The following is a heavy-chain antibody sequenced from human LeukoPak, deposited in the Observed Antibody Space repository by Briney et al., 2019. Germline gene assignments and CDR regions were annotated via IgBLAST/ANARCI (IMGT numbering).Heavy chain of an antibody. CDR2: IYYSGST. J-gene: IGHJ5*02. D-gene: IGHD3-10*02. Sequence: SQTLSLTCTVSGGSISSGGYYWSWIRQHPGEGLEWIGYIYYSGSTYYNPSLKSRVTISVDTSKNQFSLKLSSVTAADTAVYYCAREGATFVWFDPWGQGTLVTVSS. CDR1: GGSISSGGYY. CDR3: AREGATFVWFDP. V-gene: IGHV4-31*03.